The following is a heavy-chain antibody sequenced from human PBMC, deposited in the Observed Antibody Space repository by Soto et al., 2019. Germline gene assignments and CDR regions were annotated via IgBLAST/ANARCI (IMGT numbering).Heavy chain of an antibody. Sequence: GGSLRLSCAASGFNFNSYTINWVRQAPGKRLEWLSSISSSGYIFSTDSVRGRFTISRDNAKNTLYLQMNSLRAEDTAVYYCAKVWGGESAAFFYYYYYGMDVWGQGTTVTVSS. V-gene: IGHV3-21*01. CDR1: GFNFNSYT. J-gene: IGHJ6*02. CDR3: AKVWGGESAAFFYYYYYGMDV. CDR2: ISSSGYI. D-gene: IGHD2-2*01.